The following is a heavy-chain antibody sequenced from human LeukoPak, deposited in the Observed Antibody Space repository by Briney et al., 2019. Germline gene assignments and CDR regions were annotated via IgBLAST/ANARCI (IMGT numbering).Heavy chain of an antibody. Sequence: ASVKVSCKASGYTFTSYDINWVRQATGQGLEWMGWMNPNSGNTGYAQKFQGRVTITRNTSISTAYMELSSLRSEDTAVYYCARSFGSGSYYWDYYYYYMDVWGKGTTVTISS. D-gene: IGHD3-10*01. CDR2: MNPNSGNT. V-gene: IGHV1-8*03. CDR1: GYTFTSYD. J-gene: IGHJ6*03. CDR3: ARSFGSGSYYWDYYYYYMDV.